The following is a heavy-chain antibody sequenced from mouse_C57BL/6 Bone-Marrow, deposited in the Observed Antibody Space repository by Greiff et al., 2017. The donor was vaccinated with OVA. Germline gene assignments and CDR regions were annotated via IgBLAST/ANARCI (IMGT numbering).Heavy chain of an antibody. CDR1: GFSLTSYA. J-gene: IGHJ4*01. CDR2: IWTGGGT. D-gene: IGHD2-2*01. CDR3: ARIELWLRRNYAMDY. Sequence: VQLQESGPGLVAPSQSLSITCTVSGFSLTSYAISWVRQPPGKGLEWLGVIWTGGGTNYNSALKSRLSISKDNSKSQVFLKMNSLQTDDTARYYCARIELWLRRNYAMDYWGQGTSVTVSS. V-gene: IGHV2-9-1*01.